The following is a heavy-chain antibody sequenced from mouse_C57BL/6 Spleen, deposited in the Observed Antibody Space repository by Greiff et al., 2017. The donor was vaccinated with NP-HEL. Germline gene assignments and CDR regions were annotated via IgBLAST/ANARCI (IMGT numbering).Heavy chain of an antibody. CDR1: GYSITSGYY. CDR3: ARETTVVDSYYYAMDY. V-gene: IGHV3-6*01. D-gene: IGHD1-1*01. CDR2: ISYDGSN. Sequence: EVKLQESGPGLVKPSQSLSLTCSVTGYSITSGYYWNWIRQFPGNKLEWMGYISYDGSNNYNPSLKNRISITRDTSKNQFFLKLNSVTTEDTATYYCARETTVVDSYYYAMDYWGQGTSVTVSS. J-gene: IGHJ4*01.